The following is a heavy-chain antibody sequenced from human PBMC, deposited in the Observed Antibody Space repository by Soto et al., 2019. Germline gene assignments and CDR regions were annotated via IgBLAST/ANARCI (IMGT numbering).Heavy chain of an antibody. CDR1: GLTFSSYA. CDR3: AKGRNSIAARPVPIDY. V-gene: IGHV3-23*01. CDR2: ISGSGGST. J-gene: IGHJ4*02. Sequence: PGGSLRLSCAASGLTFSSYAMSWVRQAPGKGLEWVSAISGSGGSTYYADSVKGRFTISRDNSKNTLYLQMNSLRAEDTAVYYCAKGRNSIAARPVPIDYWGQGTLVTVSS. D-gene: IGHD6-6*01.